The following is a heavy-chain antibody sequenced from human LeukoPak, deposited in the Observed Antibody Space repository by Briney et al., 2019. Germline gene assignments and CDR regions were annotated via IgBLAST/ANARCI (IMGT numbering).Heavy chain of an antibody. CDR1: GGSISSSNW. CDR2: IYYSGST. J-gene: IGHJ3*02. V-gene: IGHV4-4*02. Sequence: SGTLSLTCAVSGGSISSSNWWSWVRQPPGKGLEWIAYIYYSGSTYYNPSLKSRVTISVDGSKNQFSLKLSSVTAADTAVYYCARGDSYGYGRAFDIWGQGTMVTISS. CDR3: ARGDSYGYGRAFDI. D-gene: IGHD5-18*01.